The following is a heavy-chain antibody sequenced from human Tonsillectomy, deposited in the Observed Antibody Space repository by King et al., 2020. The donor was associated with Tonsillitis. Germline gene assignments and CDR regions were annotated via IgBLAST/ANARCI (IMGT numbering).Heavy chain of an antibody. CDR2: ISYDGSNK. D-gene: IGHD1-26*01. CDR3: AKDLFTFRSGSYFCVDY. CDR1: GFTFSSYG. Sequence: VQLVESGGGVVQPGRSLRLSCAASGFTFSSYGMHWVRQAPGKGLEWVAVISYDGSNKYYADSVKGRFTISRDNSKNTLYLQMNSLRAEDTAVYYCAKDLFTFRSGSYFCVDYWGLGTLVTVSS. V-gene: IGHV3-30*18. J-gene: IGHJ4*02.